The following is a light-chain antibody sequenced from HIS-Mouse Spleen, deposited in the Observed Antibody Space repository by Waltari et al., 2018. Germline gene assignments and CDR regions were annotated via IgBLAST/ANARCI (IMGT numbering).Light chain of an antibody. J-gene: IGLJ3*02. CDR3: LSADSSGTWV. CDR2: KDS. CDR1: AFPKKY. Sequence: SYELTQPPSVSVSLGQMARITCSGEAFPKKYANWYQQKPGQFPVLVIYKDSERPSGIPERFSGSSSGTIVTLTISGVQAEDEADYYCLSADSSGTWVFGGGTKLTVL. V-gene: IGLV3-16*01.